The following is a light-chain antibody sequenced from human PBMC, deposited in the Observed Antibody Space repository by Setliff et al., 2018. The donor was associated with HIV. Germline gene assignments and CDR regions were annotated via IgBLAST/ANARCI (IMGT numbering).Light chain of an antibody. Sequence: QSVLTQPPSASGSPGQSVAISCTGTRSDVGGYNYVSWYQQHPGKAPKLMIYEVSKRPSGVPDRFSGSKSGNTASLTVSGLQAEDEADYYCSSYTSSSTYVFATGTKVTVL. CDR1: RSDVGGYNY. CDR2: EVS. CDR3: SSYTSSSTYV. J-gene: IGLJ1*01. V-gene: IGLV2-8*01.